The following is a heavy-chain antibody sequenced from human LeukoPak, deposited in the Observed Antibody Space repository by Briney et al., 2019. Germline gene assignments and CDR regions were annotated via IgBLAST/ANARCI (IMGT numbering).Heavy chain of an antibody. CDR3: ARGVDCSSTSCYRGEDYYFDY. D-gene: IGHD2-2*02. Sequence: SETLSPTCAVYGGSFSGYYWSWIRQPPGKGLEWIGEINHSGSTNYNPSLKSRVAISVDTSKNQFSLKLSSVTAADTAVYYCARGVDCSSTSCYRGEDYYFDYWGQGTLVTVSS. V-gene: IGHV4-34*01. CDR1: GGSFSGYY. CDR2: INHSGST. J-gene: IGHJ4*02.